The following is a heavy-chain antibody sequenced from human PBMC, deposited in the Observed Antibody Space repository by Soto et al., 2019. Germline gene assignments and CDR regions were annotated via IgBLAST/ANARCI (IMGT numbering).Heavy chain of an antibody. J-gene: IGHJ3*02. CDR2: ISNSGRTI. CDR1: GFTFSTYE. D-gene: IGHD2-21*02. Sequence: EVQLVESGGGLVQPGGSLRLSCVASGFTFSTYEMQWVRQAPGKGLEWVSYISNSGRTIYYADSVKGRFTISRDNAKDSLFLQMDSLRAEDTAVYYCASPLVPAPHDAFDIWGQGTMVTVSS. V-gene: IGHV3-48*03. CDR3: ASPLVPAPHDAFDI.